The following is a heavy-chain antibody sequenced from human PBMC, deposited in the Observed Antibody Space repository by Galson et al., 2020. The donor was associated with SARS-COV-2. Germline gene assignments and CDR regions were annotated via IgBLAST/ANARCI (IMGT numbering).Heavy chain of an antibody. Sequence: ASVTVSCTAPGYTFTSYYIHCVRHAPGQGLEWMGNITPNGGDRPYAQKFQGRITMTRDTSTSTVYMKLTSLRDEDTAVYYRAPDSQGGNDYNYLLFWGQGTPVTVSS. V-gene: IGHV1-46*01. CDR3: APDSQGGNDYNYLLF. CDR2: ITPNGGDR. D-gene: IGHD4-4*01. CDR1: GYTFTSYY. J-gene: IGHJ4*02.